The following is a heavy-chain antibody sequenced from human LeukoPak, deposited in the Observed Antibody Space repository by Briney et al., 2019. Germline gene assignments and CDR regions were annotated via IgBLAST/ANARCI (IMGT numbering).Heavy chain of an antibody. CDR1: GFTFSSYS. Sequence: PGGSLRLSCAASGFTFSSYSMNWVRQAPGKGLLWVSRISPDGSVTNYADSVKGRFTISRDNAKNTLYLQMNSLRAEDTAVYYCARINSEDDSWGQGTLVTVSS. D-gene: IGHD1-20*01. J-gene: IGHJ5*01. CDR2: ISPDGSVT. CDR3: ARINSEDDS. V-gene: IGHV3-74*01.